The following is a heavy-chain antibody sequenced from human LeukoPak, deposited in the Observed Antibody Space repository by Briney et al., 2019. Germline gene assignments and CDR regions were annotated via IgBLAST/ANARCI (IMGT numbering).Heavy chain of an antibody. J-gene: IGHJ3*02. CDR2: IYYSGST. V-gene: IGHV4-59*01. CDR1: GGSLSSYY. D-gene: IGHD6-19*01. Sequence: PSQTLSLTCTVSGGSLSSYYWSWIRQPPGKGLEWLGYIYYSGSTNYNPSLKSRVTISVDTSKNQFSLKLSSVTAADTAVYYCARGGPPGIAVASAFDIWGQGTMVTVSS. CDR3: ARGGPPGIAVASAFDI.